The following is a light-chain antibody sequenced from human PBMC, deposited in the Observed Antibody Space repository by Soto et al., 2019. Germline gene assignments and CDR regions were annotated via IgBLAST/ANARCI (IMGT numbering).Light chain of an antibody. Sequence: EILLTQYPATLSLSRGERATLSCGASQSVSSYLAWYQQKPGQAPRLLIYDASTRATGIPARFSGSGSGTDFTLTITSLEPEDFAVYYCQQRSNSPPTFGQGTKVDIK. CDR3: QQRSNSPPT. V-gene: IGKV3-11*01. J-gene: IGKJ1*01. CDR2: DAS. CDR1: QSVSSY.